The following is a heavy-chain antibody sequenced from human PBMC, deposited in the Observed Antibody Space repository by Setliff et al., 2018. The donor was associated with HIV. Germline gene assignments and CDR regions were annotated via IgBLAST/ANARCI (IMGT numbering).Heavy chain of an antibody. Sequence: PGGSLRLSCAASGFTFSSFGMHWIRQAPGKGLEWVAVMWSDGKTKYYVDSVKGRFTISRGTSKKTLYLQMNSLRPDDTAVYYCAKDVFGMVIVGGMDVWGQGTTVTVSS. D-gene: IGHD3-3*01. CDR3: AKDVFGMVIVGGMDV. J-gene: IGHJ6*02. CDR1: GFTFSSFG. V-gene: IGHV3-30*02. CDR2: MWSDGKTK.